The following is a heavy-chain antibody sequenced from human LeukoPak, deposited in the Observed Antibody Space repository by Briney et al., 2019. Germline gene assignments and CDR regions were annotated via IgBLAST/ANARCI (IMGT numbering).Heavy chain of an antibody. V-gene: IGHV1-18*01. CDR1: GYTFTSYG. D-gene: IGHD3-3*01. Sequence: GASVKVSCKASGYTFTSYGISWVRQAPGQGLEWMGWISAYNGNTNYAQKLQGRVTMTTDTSTSTAYMELRSLRSDDTAVYYCARDLYYDFWRREPLRYYYGMDVWGQGTTVTVSS. CDR3: ARDLYYDFWRREPLRYYYGMDV. CDR2: ISAYNGNT. J-gene: IGHJ6*02.